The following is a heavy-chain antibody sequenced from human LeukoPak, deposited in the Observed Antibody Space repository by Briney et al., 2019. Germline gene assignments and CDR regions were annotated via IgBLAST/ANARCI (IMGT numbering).Heavy chain of an antibody. V-gene: IGHV4-4*07. Sequence: PSETLSLTCTVSGGSVSSYYWSWIRQPAGKGLEWIGRIYTSGSTNYNPSLKSRVTISVDTSKNQFSLKLSSVTAADTAVYYCARGPPTITIFGVFIQADVWGKGTTVTVSS. J-gene: IGHJ6*04. CDR2: IYTSGST. D-gene: IGHD3-3*01. CDR1: GGSVSSYY. CDR3: ARGPPTITIFGVFIQADV.